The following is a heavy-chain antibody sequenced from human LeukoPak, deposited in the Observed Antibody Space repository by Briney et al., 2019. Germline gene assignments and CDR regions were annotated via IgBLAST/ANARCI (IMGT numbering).Heavy chain of an antibody. CDR2: IIPIFGTA. D-gene: IGHD3-10*01. CDR1: GGTFSSYA. CDR3: ARDIIDLPVTMVRGELIGFNY. Sequence: SVKVSCKASGGTFSSYAISWVRQAPGQGLEWMGRIIPIFGTANYAQKFQGRVTITTDESTSTAYMELSSLRSEDTAVYYCARDIIDLPVTMVRGELIGFNYWGQGTLVTVSS. V-gene: IGHV1-69*05. J-gene: IGHJ4*02.